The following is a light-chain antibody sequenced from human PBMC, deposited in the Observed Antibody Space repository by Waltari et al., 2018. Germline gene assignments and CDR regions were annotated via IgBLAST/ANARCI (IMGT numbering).Light chain of an antibody. CDR2: DAS. CDR3: QQRGNLPET. V-gene: IGKV3-11*01. CDR1: QNVNSF. J-gene: IGKJ2*01. Sequence: ESVLTQSPGTLSLSPGDRATLSCRASQNVNSFFAWYQQKRGQAPRLLIYDASKRATGIPDRISGSGSGTDFTLTISSLEPEDFAIYYCQQRGNLPETFGRGTRVEMK.